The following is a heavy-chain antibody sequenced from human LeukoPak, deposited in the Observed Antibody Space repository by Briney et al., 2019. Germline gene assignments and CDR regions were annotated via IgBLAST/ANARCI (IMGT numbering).Heavy chain of an antibody. V-gene: IGHV3-30*02. D-gene: IGHD4-17*01. J-gene: IGHJ4*02. Sequence: PGGALRLSCAASGFMFSDYGIHWVRQAPGKGLEWVAFIRYDERNTYYGDSVKGRFTISRDNSKNTVYLQMNSLRAEDTAVYYCARGLTYGPYINFDYWGQGTLVTVSS. CDR1: GFMFSDYG. CDR2: IRYDERNT. CDR3: ARGLTYGPYINFDY.